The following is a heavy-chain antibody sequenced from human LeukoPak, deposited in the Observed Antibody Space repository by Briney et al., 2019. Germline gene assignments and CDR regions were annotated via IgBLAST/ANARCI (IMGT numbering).Heavy chain of an antibody. V-gene: IGHV1-2*06. CDR1: GYSFNAFD. J-gene: IGHJ4*02. CDR2: INPNSGAT. CDR3: ARDGSHWSSFHY. D-gene: IGHD6-19*01. Sequence: ASVKVSCKASGYSFNAFDIHWVRQAPGQGLEWVGRINPNSGATDYAQKFRAGVTLTRDTTTNTVYMELSGLKSDDTAVYYCARDGSHWSSFHYWGQGTLVIVSS.